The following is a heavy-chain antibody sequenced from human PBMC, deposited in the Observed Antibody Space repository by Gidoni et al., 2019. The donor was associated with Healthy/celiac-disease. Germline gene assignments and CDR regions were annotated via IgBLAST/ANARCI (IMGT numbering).Heavy chain of an antibody. CDR3: ARTRLRIVVVPAAMGH. J-gene: IGHJ4*02. V-gene: IGHV3-30-3*01. D-gene: IGHD2-2*01. CDR1: GFPFSSYA. CDR2: ISYDGSNK. Sequence: QVQLVASGGGVVQPGRSLRLSCAASGFPFSSYAMHWVRQAPGKGLEWVAVISYDGSNKYYADSVKGRFTISRDNSKNTLYLQMNSLRAEDTAVYYCARTRLRIVVVPAAMGHWGQGTLVTVSS.